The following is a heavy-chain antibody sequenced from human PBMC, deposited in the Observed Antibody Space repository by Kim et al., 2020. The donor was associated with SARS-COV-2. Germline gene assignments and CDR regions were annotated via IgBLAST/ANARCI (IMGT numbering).Heavy chain of an antibody. CDR3: ARVRGGSGSYYFVSRWFDP. J-gene: IGHJ5*02. Sequence: ASVKVSCKASGYTFTSYDINWVRQATGQGLEWMGWMNPNSGNTGYAQKFQGRVTMTRNTSISTAYMELSSLRSEDTAVYYCARVRGGSGSYYFVSRWFDPWGQGTLVTVSS. CDR1: GYTFTSYD. D-gene: IGHD3-10*01. V-gene: IGHV1-8*01. CDR2: MNPNSGNT.